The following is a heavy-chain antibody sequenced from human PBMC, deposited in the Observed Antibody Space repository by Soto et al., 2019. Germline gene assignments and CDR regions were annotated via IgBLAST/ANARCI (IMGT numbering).Heavy chain of an antibody. CDR2: ISYDGSNK. Sequence: PGGSLRLSCAASGFTFSSYGMHWVRQAPGKGLEWVAVISYDGSNKYYADSVRGRFTISRDNSKNTLYLQMNSLRAEDTAVYYCAKAVRALYYDFWSGECDYWGQGTLVTVS. V-gene: IGHV3-30*18. CDR3: AKAVRALYYDFWSGECDY. J-gene: IGHJ4*02. CDR1: GFTFSSYG. D-gene: IGHD3-3*01.